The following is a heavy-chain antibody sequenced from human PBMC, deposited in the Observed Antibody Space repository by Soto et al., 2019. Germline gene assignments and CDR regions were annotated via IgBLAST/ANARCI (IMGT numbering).Heavy chain of an antibody. D-gene: IGHD3-22*01. V-gene: IGHV3-23*01. J-gene: IGHJ4*02. CDR1: GFTFSSYA. CDR2: ISGSGGST. Sequence: PRLSCAASGFTFSSYAMSWVRQAPGKGLEWVSAISGSGGSTYYADSVKGRFTISRDNSKNTLYLQMNSLRAEDTAVYYCAKSYYYDSSGYYHITHDYWGQGTLVTVSS. CDR3: AKSYYYDSSGYYHITHDY.